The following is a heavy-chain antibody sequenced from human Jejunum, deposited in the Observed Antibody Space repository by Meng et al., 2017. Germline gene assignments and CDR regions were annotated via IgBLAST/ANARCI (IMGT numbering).Heavy chain of an antibody. D-gene: IGHD6-13*01. CDR1: GGSVSSGNYY. CDR2: IYYSGST. J-gene: IGHJ4*02. V-gene: IGHV4-61*01. Sequence: QGRLQGLDPGLVRPSETLSLTCTVSGGSVSSGNYYWSWIRQPPGKGLEWIGYIYYSGSTDYNPSLKSRVTISVDTSKNQFSLKLSSVTAADTAVYYCARGGFFEAAAANLIDSWGQETLVTVSS. CDR3: ARGGFFEAAAANLIDS.